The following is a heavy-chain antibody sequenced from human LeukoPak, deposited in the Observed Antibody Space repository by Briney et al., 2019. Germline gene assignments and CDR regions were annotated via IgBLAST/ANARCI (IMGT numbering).Heavy chain of an antibody. CDR2: IGPTGDT. J-gene: IGHJ4*02. CDR3: AGGKPGGYGSDDGDRIIDY. D-gene: IGHD4-17*01. V-gene: IGHV3-13*01. CDR1: GFPFSTYD. Sequence: GGSLRLSCAASGFPFSTYDMHWVRHAPGKGLEWVSAIGPTGDTYYLGSVKGRFTISRDNFKSSLYLEMNNLRTEGTALYYCAGGKPGGYGSDDGDRIIDYWGQGTLVTVSS.